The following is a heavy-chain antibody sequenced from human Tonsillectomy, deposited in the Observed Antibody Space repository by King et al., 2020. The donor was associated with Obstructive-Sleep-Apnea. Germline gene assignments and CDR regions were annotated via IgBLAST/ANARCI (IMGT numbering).Heavy chain of an antibody. CDR3: AKDMFPYSSSWYHLNWFDP. D-gene: IGHD6-13*01. J-gene: IGHJ5*02. CDR2: ISWNSGSI. CDR1: GFTFDDYA. Sequence: VQLVESGGGLVQPGRSLRLSCAASGFTFDDYAMHWVRQAPGKGLEWVSGISWNSGSIGYADSVKGRFTISRDNAKNSLYLQMNNLRAEDTALYYCAKDMFPYSSSWYHLNWFDPWGQGTLVTVSS. V-gene: IGHV3-9*01.